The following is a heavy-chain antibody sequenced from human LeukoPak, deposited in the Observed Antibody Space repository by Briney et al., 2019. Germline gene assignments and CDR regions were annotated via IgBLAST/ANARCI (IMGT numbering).Heavy chain of an antibody. CDR3: ARDVEGDYGDPYYFDY. D-gene: IGHD4-17*01. V-gene: IGHV4-39*07. J-gene: IGHJ4*02. Sequence: SETLSLTCTVSGGSISSSSYYWGWIRQPPGKGLEWIGSIYYSGSTYYNPSLKSRVTISVDTSKNQFSLKLSSVTAADTAVYYCARDVEGDYGDPYYFDYXGXXTXVTVSS. CDR2: IYYSGST. CDR1: GGSISSSSYY.